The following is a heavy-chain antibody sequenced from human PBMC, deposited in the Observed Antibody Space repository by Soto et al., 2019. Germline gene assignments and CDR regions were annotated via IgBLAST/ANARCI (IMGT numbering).Heavy chain of an antibody. D-gene: IGHD1-26*01. CDR1: GYPFTNHG. CDR3: AVGRTAAGEDVFDI. CDR2: ISTYNRNL. J-gene: IGHJ3*02. V-gene: IGHV1-18*04. Sequence: QVQLVQSGAEVNKPGASVKVSCKASGYPFTNHGISWVRQAPGQRLEWMGWISTYNRNLKYSERFQGRLTLTTDTSTSRAYTEMRSLRSDDTAVYYCAVGRTAAGEDVFDIWGQGIVVTVSS.